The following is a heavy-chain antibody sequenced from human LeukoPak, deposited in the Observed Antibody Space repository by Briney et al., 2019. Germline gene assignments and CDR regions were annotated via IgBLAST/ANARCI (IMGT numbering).Heavy chain of an antibody. J-gene: IGHJ6*02. CDR2: ISYDGSNK. D-gene: IGHD1/OR15-1a*01. V-gene: IGHV3-30-3*01. Sequence: PGGSLRLSCAASGFTFSSYAMHWVRQAPGKGLEWVAVISYDGSNKYYADSVEGRFTISRDNSKNTLYLQMNSLRAEDTAVYYCARLEEQDYYYYGMDVWGQGTTVTVSS. CDR3: ARLEEQDYYYYGMDV. CDR1: GFTFSSYA.